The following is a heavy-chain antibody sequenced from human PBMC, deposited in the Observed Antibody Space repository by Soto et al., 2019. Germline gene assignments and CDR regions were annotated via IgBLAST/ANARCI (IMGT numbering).Heavy chain of an antibody. J-gene: IGHJ4*02. CDR2: IYSDGSA. D-gene: IGHD3-22*01. Sequence: GGSLRLSCAASGYTVSSNYMSWVRQAPGKGLEWVSIIYSDGSAYYADSVKGRFTISRDNSKNTVYLQMNSLRAEDTAVYYCAKRTPDYYDSSGYDYWGQGTLVTVSS. V-gene: IGHV3-53*01. CDR3: AKRTPDYYDSSGYDY. CDR1: GYTVSSNY.